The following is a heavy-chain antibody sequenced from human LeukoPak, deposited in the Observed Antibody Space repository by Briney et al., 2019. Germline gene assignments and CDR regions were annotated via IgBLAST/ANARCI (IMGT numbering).Heavy chain of an antibody. D-gene: IGHD5-12*01. CDR2: FYYSGST. J-gene: IGHJ6*02. Sequence: PSETLSLTCTVSGASISSYYWSWIRQPPGKELEWIGYFYYSGSTSYNPSLKSRVTMSVDTSKNQFSLKLSSVTAADTAVYYCARVLRGYLTRHYYYGMDVWGQGTTVTVSS. V-gene: IGHV4-59*12. CDR3: ARVLRGYLTRHYYYGMDV. CDR1: GASISSYY.